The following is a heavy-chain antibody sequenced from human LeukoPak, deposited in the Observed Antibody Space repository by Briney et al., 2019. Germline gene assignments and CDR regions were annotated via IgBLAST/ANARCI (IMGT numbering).Heavy chain of an antibody. CDR3: AGYCSSTSCNFDY. D-gene: IGHD2-2*01. J-gene: IGHJ4*02. V-gene: IGHV4-59*01. Sequence: PSETLSLTCTVSGGSISSYYWSWIRQPPGKGLEWIGDIYYSGSTNYNPSLKSRVTISVDTSKNQFSLKLSSVTAADTAVYSCAGYCSSTSCNFDYWGQGTLVTVSS. CDR1: GGSISSYY. CDR2: IYYSGST.